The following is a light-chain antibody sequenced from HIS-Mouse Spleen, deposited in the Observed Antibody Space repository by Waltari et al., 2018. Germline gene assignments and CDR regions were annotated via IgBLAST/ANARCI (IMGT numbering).Light chain of an antibody. Sequence: DIQLTQSPSFLSASVGDRVTITCRASQGISSYLAWYQQKPGKAPKLLSYAASTLRSGVPARFSGSGSVTEFTLTISSLQPEDFATYYCQQLNSYPPTFGQGTKVEIK. J-gene: IGKJ1*01. V-gene: IGKV1-9*01. CDR1: QGISSY. CDR3: QQLNSYPPT. CDR2: AAS.